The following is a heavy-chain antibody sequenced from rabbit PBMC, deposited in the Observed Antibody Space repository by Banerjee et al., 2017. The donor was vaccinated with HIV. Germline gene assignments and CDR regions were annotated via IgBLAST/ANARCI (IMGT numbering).Heavy chain of an antibody. Sequence: QEQLEESGGDLVKPEGSLTLTCTASGFSFSSSYWICWVRQAPGKGLEWIGCIYTTTNSPYYASWAKGRFTISKTSSTTVTLQMTGLTAADTATYFCARDIYISGYAGYPYAFNLWGQGTLVTVS. CDR3: ARDIYISGYAGYPYAFNL. D-gene: IGHD6-1*01. CDR1: GFSFSSSYW. J-gene: IGHJ4*01. V-gene: IGHV1S45*01. CDR2: IYTTTNSP.